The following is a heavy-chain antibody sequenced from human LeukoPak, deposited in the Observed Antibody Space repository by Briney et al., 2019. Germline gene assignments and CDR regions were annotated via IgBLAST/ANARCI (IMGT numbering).Heavy chain of an antibody. CDR3: ARSGPTVIDFDY. D-gene: IGHD2-21*01. CDR2: INHSGST. CDR1: VGSFSGYY. Sequence: SETLSLTCAVYVGSFSGYYWSWIRQSPGKGLEWIGEINHSGSTNYNPSLKSRVTISVDTSKNQFSLKLSSVTAADTAVYYCARSGPTVIDFDYWGQGTLVTVSS. V-gene: IGHV4-34*01. J-gene: IGHJ4*02.